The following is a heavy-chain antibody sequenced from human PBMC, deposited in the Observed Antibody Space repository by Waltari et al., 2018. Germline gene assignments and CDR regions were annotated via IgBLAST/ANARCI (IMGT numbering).Heavy chain of an antibody. D-gene: IGHD2-15*01. J-gene: IGHJ5*02. CDR2: ISGRVGST. CDR3: AKDSGGYCVGGSCYSWFDP. CDR1: GFTFSSYA. V-gene: IGHV3-23*01. Sequence: EVQLLESGGDLVQPGGSLRLSCAASGFTFSSYAMSWVRQAPGKGLEWVSAISGRVGSTYYADSVKGRFTISRDSSRNTLYLQMNSLRAEDTAVYYCAKDSGGYCVGGSCYSWFDPWGQGTLVTVSS.